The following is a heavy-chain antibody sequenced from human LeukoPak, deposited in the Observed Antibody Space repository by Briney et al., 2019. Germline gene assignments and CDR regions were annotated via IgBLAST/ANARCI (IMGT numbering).Heavy chain of an antibody. CDR2: IAHDETNR. CDR3: ARDLTPGAPDYFDY. V-gene: IGHV3-30*04. Sequence: PGGSLRLSCAVSGFTFGSYAMHWVRQPPGKGLEWVAVIAHDETNRFYADSVKGRFTISRDNSMNTLYLRMDSLRPEDTAVYFCARDLTPGAPDYFDYWGQGTLVTVSS. J-gene: IGHJ4*02. D-gene: IGHD2-2*01. CDR1: GFTFGSYA.